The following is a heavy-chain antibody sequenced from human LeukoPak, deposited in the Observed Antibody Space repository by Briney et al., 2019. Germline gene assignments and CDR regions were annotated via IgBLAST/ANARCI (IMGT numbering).Heavy chain of an antibody. V-gene: IGHV1-69*05. J-gene: IGHJ5*02. Sequence: SVKVSCKASGGTFNSHVISWLRQAPGQGLEWMGGIIPVFGTASYAEKFQGRVTITTDESTTTAYLEMSSLTSEDTAVYYCARGYYYGSESFWHTKWMDPWGQGTLVTVSS. D-gene: IGHD3-10*01. CDR1: GGTFNSHV. CDR3: ARGYYYGSESFWHTKWMDP. CDR2: IIPVFGTA.